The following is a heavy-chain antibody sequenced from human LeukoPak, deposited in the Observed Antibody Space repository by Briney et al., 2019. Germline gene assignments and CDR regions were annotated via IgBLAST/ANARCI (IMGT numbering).Heavy chain of an antibody. CDR3: ARERTGYSSSWYRPSYYFDY. J-gene: IGHJ4*02. CDR2: IYTSGST. D-gene: IGHD6-13*01. V-gene: IGHV4-4*07. CDR1: GGSISSYY. Sequence: SETLSLTCTVSGGSISSYYWSWIRQPAGEGREWIGRIYTSGSTNYNPSLKSRVTMSVDTSKNQFSLKLSSVTAADTAVYYCARERTGYSSSWYRPSYYFDYWGQGTLVTVSS.